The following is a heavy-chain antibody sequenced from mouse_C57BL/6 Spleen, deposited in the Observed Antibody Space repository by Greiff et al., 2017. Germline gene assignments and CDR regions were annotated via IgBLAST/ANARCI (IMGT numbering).Heavy chain of an antibody. CDR1: GYAFSSSW. Sequence: LEESGPELVKPGASVKISCKASGYAFSSSWMNWVKQRPGKGLEWIGRIYPGDGDTNYNGKFKGKATLTADKSSSTAYMQLSSLTSEDSAVYFCASVNWDVGVAYWGQGTLVTVSA. CDR3: ASVNWDVGVAY. CDR2: IYPGDGDT. D-gene: IGHD4-1*01. V-gene: IGHV1-82*01. J-gene: IGHJ3*01.